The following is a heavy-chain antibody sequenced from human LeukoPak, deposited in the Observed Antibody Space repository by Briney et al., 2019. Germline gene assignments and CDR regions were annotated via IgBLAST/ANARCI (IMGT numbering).Heavy chain of an antibody. Sequence: ASVKLSCTASGYTFTVYYMHWVRQAPGQGLEWMGWISPNSDGTNYAQKFQGSVTMTRDTSISTACMELSRLRSDDTAVYYCAREGGYNPGAFDIWGQGTMVTVSS. J-gene: IGHJ3*02. CDR2: ISPNSDGT. D-gene: IGHD5-24*01. CDR1: GYTFTVYY. CDR3: AREGGYNPGAFDI. V-gene: IGHV1-2*02.